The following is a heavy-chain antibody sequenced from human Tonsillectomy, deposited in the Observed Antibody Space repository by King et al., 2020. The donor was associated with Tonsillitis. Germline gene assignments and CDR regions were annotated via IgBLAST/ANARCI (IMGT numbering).Heavy chain of an antibody. Sequence: QLVQSGGGLVQPGGSLRLSCAASGFTFSSYWMNWVRQAPGKGLEWVANIKQDGSENYYVDSVKGRFTISRDNAKNSLYLQMNSLRAEDTAVYYCARESNYYDTSGYFDYWGQGTLVTVSS. D-gene: IGHD3-22*01. CDR3: ARESNYYDTSGYFDY. J-gene: IGHJ4*02. CDR1: GFTFSSYW. CDR2: IKQDGSEN. V-gene: IGHV3-7*03.